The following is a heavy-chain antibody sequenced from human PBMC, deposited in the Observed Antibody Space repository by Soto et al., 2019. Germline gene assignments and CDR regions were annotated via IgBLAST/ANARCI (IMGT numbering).Heavy chain of an antibody. CDR2: ISSTTGTI. Sequence: PGGSLRLSCAASVFTFSDYYMTWIRQAPGKGLEWVSYISSTTGTIYYADSVKGRFTISRDNARDLLYLQMNTLRADDTAVYYCARVGQDYYYGMDVWGQGTTVTVSS. J-gene: IGHJ6*02. CDR3: ARVGQDYYYGMDV. V-gene: IGHV3-11*01. CDR1: VFTFSDYY. D-gene: IGHD1-26*01.